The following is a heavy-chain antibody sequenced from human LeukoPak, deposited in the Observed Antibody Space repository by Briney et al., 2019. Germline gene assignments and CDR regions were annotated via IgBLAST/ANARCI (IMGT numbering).Heavy chain of an antibody. V-gene: IGHV1-2*02. CDR1: GYTFTGYY. CDR2: INPNSGGT. D-gene: IGHD6-19*01. Sequence: ASVKVSCKASGYTFTGYYMHWVQQAPGQGLEWMGWINPNSGGTNYAQKFQGRVTMTRDTSISTAYMELSRLRSDDTAVYYCARDMDSSGWYGRVGFDYWGQGTLVTVSS. J-gene: IGHJ4*02. CDR3: ARDMDSSGWYGRVGFDY.